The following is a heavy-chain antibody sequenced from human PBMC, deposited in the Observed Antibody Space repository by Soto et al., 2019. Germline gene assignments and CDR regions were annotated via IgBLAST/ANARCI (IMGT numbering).Heavy chain of an antibody. D-gene: IGHD4-17*01. CDR3: AKDGQETVSYFDFDY. CDR1: GFTFSSYG. Sequence: TGGSLRLSCAASGFTFSSYGMHWVRQAPGKGLEWVAVISYDGSNKYYADSVKGRFTISRDNSKNTLYLQMNSLRAEDTAVYYCAKDGQETVSYFDFDYWGQGTLVTVSS. V-gene: IGHV3-30*18. J-gene: IGHJ4*02. CDR2: ISYDGSNK.